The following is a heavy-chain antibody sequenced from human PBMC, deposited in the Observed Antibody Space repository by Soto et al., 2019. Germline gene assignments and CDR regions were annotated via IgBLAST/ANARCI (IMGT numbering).Heavy chain of an antibody. CDR1: GFTFSSYG. D-gene: IGHD4-17*01. Sequence: LRLSCAASGFTFSSYGMHWVRQAPGKGLEWVAVISYDGSNKYYADSVKGRFTISRDNSKNTLYLQMNSLRAEDTAVYYCAKTGSAYGELPYLWGRGTLVTVSS. V-gene: IGHV3-30*18. CDR2: ISYDGSNK. CDR3: AKTGSAYGELPYL. J-gene: IGHJ2*01.